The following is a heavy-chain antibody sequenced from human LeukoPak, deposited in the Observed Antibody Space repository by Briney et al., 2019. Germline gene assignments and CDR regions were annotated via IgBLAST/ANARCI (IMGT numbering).Heavy chain of an antibody. CDR3: CRGWLDY. V-gene: IGHV3-15*01. CDR1: GFSFSNAW. CDR2: IKSKTDGGTI. J-gene: IGHJ4*02. Sequence: GGSLRLSCAASGFSFSNAWMSWVRQASGKGLEWVGRIKSKTDGGTIHYAAPVKDRFTISRDDSKNMVFLQMNSLNTEDTAVYYCCRGWLDYWGQGTLVAVSS. D-gene: IGHD2-15*01.